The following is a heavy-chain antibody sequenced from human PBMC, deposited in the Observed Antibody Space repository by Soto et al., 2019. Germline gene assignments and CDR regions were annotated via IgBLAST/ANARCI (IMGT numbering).Heavy chain of an antibody. CDR3: AKIGVRINVWGSYRYFDY. D-gene: IGHD3-16*02. J-gene: IGHJ4*02. CDR1: GFTFSSYA. CDR2: ISGSGGST. Sequence: GGSLRLSCAASGFTFSSYAMSWVRQAPGKGLEWVSAISGSGGSTYYADSVKGRFTISRDNSKNTLYLQMNSPRAEDTAVYYCAKIGVRINVWGSYRYFDYWGQGTLVTVSS. V-gene: IGHV3-23*01.